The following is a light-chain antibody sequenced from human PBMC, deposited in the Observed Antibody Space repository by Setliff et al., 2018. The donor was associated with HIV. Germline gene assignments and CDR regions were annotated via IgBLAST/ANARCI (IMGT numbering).Light chain of an antibody. CDR2: DDS. CDR3: CSYAGSATWV. Sequence: QSVLAQPASVSGSPGQPIIISCIGTSSDVGSYNLVSWYQQHPGKVPKLIIYDDSKRPSGLSNRFSGSKSGNTASLTISGLQAEDEADYYCCSYAGSATWVFGGGTKVTVL. CDR1: SSDVGSYNL. V-gene: IGLV2-23*01. J-gene: IGLJ2*01.